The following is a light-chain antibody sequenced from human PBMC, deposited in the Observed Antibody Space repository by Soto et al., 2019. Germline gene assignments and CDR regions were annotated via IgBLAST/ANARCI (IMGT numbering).Light chain of an antibody. J-gene: IGKJ5*01. CDR1: QSVGSN. CDR2: GAS. Sequence: EIVMSQSPATMSVSPGERATLSCRASQSVGSNLACYQQKPGQDPRLLIYGASTRATGIPARFSGGGSGTEVTLTVSSLQSEDFAVYYCQQYNNWPPDTFGQGTRLEIK. V-gene: IGKV3-15*01. CDR3: QQYNNWPPDT.